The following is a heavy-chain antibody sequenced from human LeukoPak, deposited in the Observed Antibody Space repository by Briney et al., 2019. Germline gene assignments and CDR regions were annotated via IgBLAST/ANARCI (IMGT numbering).Heavy chain of an antibody. J-gene: IGHJ4*02. V-gene: IGHV3-23*01. D-gene: IGHD5-18*01. Sequence: GGSLRLSCAASGFTFSSYAMGWVRQAPGKGLEWVSAITASGGNTYYADSVKGRFTISRDNSKNTLYLQVNSLRAEDTAVYYCAKGNGYSYGRYYFDYWGQGTLVTASS. CDR1: GFTFSSYA. CDR2: ITASGGNT. CDR3: AKGNGYSYGRYYFDY.